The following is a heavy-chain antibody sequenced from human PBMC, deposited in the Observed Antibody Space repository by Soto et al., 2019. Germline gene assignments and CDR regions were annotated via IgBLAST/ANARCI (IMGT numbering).Heavy chain of an antibody. V-gene: IGHV3-33*01. CDR2: IWHDGNNK. D-gene: IGHD1-26*01. CDR3: ASDLVGASDSYGLDV. J-gene: IGHJ6*02. CDR1: GFTFSNYG. Sequence: GGSLRLSCAASGFTFSNYGMHWVRQAPGKGLEWVAIIWHDGNNKYYADSVRGRFIISRDNSKNRLYLQMNSLRAEDTAVYYCASDLVGASDSYGLDVWGQGTPVTV.